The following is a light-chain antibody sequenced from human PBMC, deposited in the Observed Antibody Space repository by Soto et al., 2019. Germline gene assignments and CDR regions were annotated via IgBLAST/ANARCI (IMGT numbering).Light chain of an antibody. CDR3: QQYNAWPRT. J-gene: IGKJ1*01. CDR1: QSVSTN. CDR2: GAS. Sequence: ETVTTPSPATLSVSPGEIATLSCRASQSVSTNLAWYQQKPGQGPRLLIYGASPRATGVPDRFSGSGSGTEFTLTISSLQSEDLAVYYCQQYNAWPRTFGQGTKVDIK. V-gene: IGKV3-15*01.